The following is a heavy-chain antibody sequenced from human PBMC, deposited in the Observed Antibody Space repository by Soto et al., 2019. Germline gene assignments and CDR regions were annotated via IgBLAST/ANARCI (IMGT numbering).Heavy chain of an antibody. Sequence: QITLKESGPTLVKPTQTLTLTCTFSGFSLSTSGVGVGWIRQPPGKALEWLALIYWNDDKRYSPALKSRLTITKDTSKNQVVLTMTNMDPVDTATYYCAHRPDYSSSGIVWGQGTLVTVSS. J-gene: IGHJ4*02. CDR1: GFSLSTSGVG. V-gene: IGHV2-5*01. D-gene: IGHD6-6*01. CDR2: IYWNDDK. CDR3: AHRPDYSSSGIV.